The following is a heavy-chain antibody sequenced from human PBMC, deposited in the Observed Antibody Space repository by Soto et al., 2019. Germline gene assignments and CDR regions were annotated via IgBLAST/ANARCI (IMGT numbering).Heavy chain of an antibody. J-gene: IGHJ4*02. V-gene: IGHV4-39*01. CDR1: GGSITSNAYY. Sequence: LQLQESGPGLVKPSETLSLTCTVSGGSITSNAYYLGWIRQPPGKGLEWLGYIYYSGTASYNPSPKSPVTMSVDTSKNQFSLQLSSVTAADTAVYYCARRPKRGSYSWCFDYWGQGTLVTVSS. CDR3: ARRPKRGSYSWCFDY. D-gene: IGHD1-26*01. CDR2: IYYSGTA.